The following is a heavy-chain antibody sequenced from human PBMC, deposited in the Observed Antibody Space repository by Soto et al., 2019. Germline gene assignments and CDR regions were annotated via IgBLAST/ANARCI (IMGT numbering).Heavy chain of an antibody. CDR1: GFTFSSYA. J-gene: IGHJ6*02. D-gene: IGHD5-18*01. CDR2: ISGSGGST. V-gene: IGHV3-23*01. CDR3: AKLSGYSPYYYGMDV. Sequence: GALRLSCAASGFTFSSYAMSWVRQAPGKGLEWVSAISGSGGSTYYADSVKGRFTISRDNSKNTLYLQMNSLRAEDTAVYYCAKLSGYSPYYYGMDVRGQGTTVTVSS.